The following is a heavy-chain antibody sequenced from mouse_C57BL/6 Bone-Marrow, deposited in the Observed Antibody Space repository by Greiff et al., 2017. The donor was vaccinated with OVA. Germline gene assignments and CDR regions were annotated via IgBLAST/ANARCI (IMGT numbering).Heavy chain of an antibody. CDR1: GYTFPSYW. CDR3: ANYYGSSYWYFDV. CDR2: IHPNSGST. D-gene: IGHD1-1*01. J-gene: IGHJ1*03. Sequence: VQLQQPGAELVKPGASVKLSCKASGYTFPSYWMHWVKQRPGQGLEWIGMIHPNSGSTNYNEKFKSKATLTVDKSSSTAYMQLSSLTSEDSAVYYCANYYGSSYWYFDVWGTGTTVTVSS. V-gene: IGHV1-64*01.